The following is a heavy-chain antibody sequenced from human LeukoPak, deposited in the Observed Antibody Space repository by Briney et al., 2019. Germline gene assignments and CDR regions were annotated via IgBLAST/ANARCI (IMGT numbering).Heavy chain of an antibody. Sequence: GGSLRLSCAASGFTFSSYSMNWVRQAPGKGLEWDSSISSSSSYIYYADSVKGRFTISRDNAKNSLYLQMNSLGAEDTAVYYCARGYSSGWPPDYWGQGTLVTVSS. D-gene: IGHD6-19*01. V-gene: IGHV3-21*01. CDR3: ARGYSSGWPPDY. CDR2: ISSSSSYI. J-gene: IGHJ4*02. CDR1: GFTFSSYS.